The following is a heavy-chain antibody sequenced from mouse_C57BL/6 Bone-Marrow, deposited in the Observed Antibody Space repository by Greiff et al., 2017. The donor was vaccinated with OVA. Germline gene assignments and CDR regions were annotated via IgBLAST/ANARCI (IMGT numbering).Heavy chain of an antibody. CDR2: IYPGSGST. CDR3: ARGGPYYGNYVGAMDY. J-gene: IGHJ4*01. V-gene: IGHV1-55*01. Sequence: QVQLKQPGAELVKPGASVKMSCKASGYTFTSYWITWVKQRPGQGLEWIGDIYPGSGSTNYNEKFKSKATLTVDTSSSTAYMQLSSLTSEDSAVYYCARGGPYYGNYVGAMDYWGQGTSVTVSS. CDR1: GYTFTSYW. D-gene: IGHD2-10*01.